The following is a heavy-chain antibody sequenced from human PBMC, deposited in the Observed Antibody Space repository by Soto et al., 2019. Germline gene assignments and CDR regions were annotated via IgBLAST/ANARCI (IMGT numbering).Heavy chain of an antibody. D-gene: IGHD3-22*01. V-gene: IGHV1-69*13. Sequence: GASVKVSCKASGGTFSSYAISWVRQAPGQGLEWMGGIIPIVGTANYAQKFQGRVTITADESTSTAYMELSSLRSEDTAVYYCARESYYDSSGYPDYWGQGTLVTVSS. CDR2: IIPIVGTA. CDR3: ARESYYDSSGYPDY. J-gene: IGHJ4*02. CDR1: GGTFSSYA.